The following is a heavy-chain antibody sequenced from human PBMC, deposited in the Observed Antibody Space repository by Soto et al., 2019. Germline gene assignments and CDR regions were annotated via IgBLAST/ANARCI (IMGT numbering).Heavy chain of an antibody. V-gene: IGHV3-23*01. CDR1: GFTFSTYA. CDR2: ISGSGGST. CDR3: AKSPRATVFGVAGNRFDP. Sequence: EVQLLESGGGLVQPGGSLRLSCAASGFTFSTYAMTWVRQAPGKGLEWVSGISGSGGSTYYADYVKGRFTISRDHSKNTLYLQMNCLRAEDTAVYYCAKSPRATVFGVAGNRFDPWGQGTLVTVSS. J-gene: IGHJ5*02. D-gene: IGHD3-3*01.